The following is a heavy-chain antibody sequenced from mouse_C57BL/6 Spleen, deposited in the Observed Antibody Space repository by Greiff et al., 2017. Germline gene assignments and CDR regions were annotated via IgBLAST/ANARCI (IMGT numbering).Heavy chain of an antibody. J-gene: IGHJ2*01. CDR2: INPSNGGT. Sequence: QVQLQQSGTELVKPGASVKLSCKASGYTFTSYWMHWVKQRPGQGLEWIGNINPSNGGTNYDEKFKSKATLTVDKSSSTAYMQLSSLTSEDSAVYYCARSGPYPYYFDYWGQGTTLTVSS. V-gene: IGHV1-53*01. CDR1: GYTFTSYW. CDR3: ARSGPYPYYFDY. D-gene: IGHD2-10*01.